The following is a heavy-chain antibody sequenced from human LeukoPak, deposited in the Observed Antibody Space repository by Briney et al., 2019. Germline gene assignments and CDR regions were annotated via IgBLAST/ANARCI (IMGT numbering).Heavy chain of an antibody. CDR1: GFTFCCYA. V-gene: IGHV3-23*01. CDR3: AKYHFDYYYYYMDV. Sequence: GGSPRLSRAATGFTFCCYATSGGPPAPRKGVEGVSAISGSGGSTYYADSVKGRFTISRDNSKNTLYLQMNSLRAEDTAVYYCAKYHFDYYYYYMDVWGKGTTVTVSS. CDR2: ISGSGGST. J-gene: IGHJ6*03. D-gene: IGHD3-3*01.